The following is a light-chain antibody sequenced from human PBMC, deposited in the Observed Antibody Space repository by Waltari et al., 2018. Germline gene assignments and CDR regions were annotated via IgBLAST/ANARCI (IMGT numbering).Light chain of an antibody. V-gene: IGKV3-15*01. J-gene: IGKJ1*01. Sequence: TVVTQSPVTLSVSPGERATLSCRTTQSIGSSLAWYQQKPGHAPRLLIYHASTRATGIPARFSGSGSETEFTLTISSLQSEDFAVYYCQQYNNWPPGTFGQGTKVEV. CDR3: QQYNNWPPGT. CDR2: HAS. CDR1: QSIGSS.